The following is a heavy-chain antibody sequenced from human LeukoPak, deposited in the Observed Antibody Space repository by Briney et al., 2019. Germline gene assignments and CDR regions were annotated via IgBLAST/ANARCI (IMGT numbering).Heavy chain of an antibody. CDR2: IYSGGST. J-gene: IGHJ1*01. CDR3: ARLPSGNFQH. V-gene: IGHV3-53*01. CDR1: GFTVSSNY. Sequence: GGSLRLSCAASGFTVSSNYMSWVRQAPGKGLEWVSVIYSGGSTYYADSVKGRFTISRDNSKNTLYLQMNSLRAGDTAVYYCARLPSGNFQHWGQGTLVTVSS.